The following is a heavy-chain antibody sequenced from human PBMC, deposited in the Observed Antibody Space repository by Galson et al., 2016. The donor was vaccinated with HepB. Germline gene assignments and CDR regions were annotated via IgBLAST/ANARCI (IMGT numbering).Heavy chain of an antibody. Sequence: SETLSLTCSVSGFSITSHYYWSWIRQPPGRGLEWIATIHHTGTTYYDSFLKSRFTISVDTSENQFSLKLNSVTAADTAVYFCARAKGGTPWYFDFWGQGILVTVSS. V-gene: IGHV4-38-2*02. CDR2: IHHTGTT. D-gene: IGHD3-16*01. CDR1: GFSITSHYY. CDR3: ARAKGGTPWYFDF. J-gene: IGHJ4*02.